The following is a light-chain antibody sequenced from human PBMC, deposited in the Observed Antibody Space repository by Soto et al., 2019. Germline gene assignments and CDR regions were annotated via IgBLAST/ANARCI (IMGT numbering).Light chain of an antibody. CDR2: DNN. CDR1: RSNIGKNY. Sequence: QSVLTQPPSVSAAPRQKVTISCSGRRSNIGKNYVSWYQQLPGTAPKLLIYDNNKRPSRIPDRFSGSKSGTSATLGITGLQTGDEADYYCETWDSILRGTPVVFGGGTTVTVL. V-gene: IGLV1-51*01. CDR3: ETWDSILRGTPVV. J-gene: IGLJ2*01.